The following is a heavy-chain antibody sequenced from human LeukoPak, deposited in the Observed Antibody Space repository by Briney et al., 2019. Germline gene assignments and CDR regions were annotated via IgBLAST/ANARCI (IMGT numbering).Heavy chain of an antibody. CDR3: AKDRRQYCSSTSCYDYMDY. J-gene: IGHJ4*02. Sequence: PGGSLRLSCVASGFTVSSNHMNWVRQAPGKGLEWVALISYDGGNKYYADSVKGRFTISRDNSKNTLYLQMNSLRAEDTAVYYCAKDRRQYCSSTSCYDYMDYWGQGTLVTVSS. CDR1: GFTVSSNH. CDR2: ISYDGGNK. V-gene: IGHV3-30*18. D-gene: IGHD2-2*01.